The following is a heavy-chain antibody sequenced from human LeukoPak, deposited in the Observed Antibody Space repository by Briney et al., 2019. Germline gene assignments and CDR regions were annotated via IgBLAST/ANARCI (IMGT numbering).Heavy chain of an antibody. J-gene: IGHJ4*02. Sequence: GGSLRLSCAASGLTFSSYWMHWVRQVPGKGLVWVSRITSEGSSTSYADSVKGRFTISRDNSKNTLYLQMNSLRAEDTAVYYCVPLYYGSGSYSVDYWGQGTLVTVSS. V-gene: IGHV3-74*01. CDR3: VPLYYGSGSYSVDY. CDR1: GLTFSSYW. CDR2: ITSEGSST. D-gene: IGHD3-10*01.